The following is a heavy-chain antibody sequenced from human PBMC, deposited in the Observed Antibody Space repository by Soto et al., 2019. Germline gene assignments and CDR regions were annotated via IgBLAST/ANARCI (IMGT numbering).Heavy chain of an antibody. CDR1: GYTFSNYG. J-gene: IGHJ4*02. Sequence: QVQLVQSGAEVKNPGASVKVSCTASGYTFSNYGITWVRQAPGQGLEWMGWINPYDGHTNYAQKFQGRVTMTTDTSTSTAYMEVKSLTFHDTAVYYCGTTTAGDYWGQGTLVTVSS. D-gene: IGHD6-13*01. V-gene: IGHV1-18*04. CDR3: GTTTAGDY. CDR2: INPYDGHT.